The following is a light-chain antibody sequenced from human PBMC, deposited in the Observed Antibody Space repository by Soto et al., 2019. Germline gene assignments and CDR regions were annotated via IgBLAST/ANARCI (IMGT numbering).Light chain of an antibody. CDR3: SSYTDRTTYV. CDR1: SGDVGGYDY. CDR2: EVS. V-gene: IGLV2-14*01. J-gene: IGLJ1*01. Sequence: QSVLTQPASVSGSPGQSITISCTGTSGDVGGYDYVSWYQQHPGKAPKLIIYEVSTRPSGVSSRFSGSKSGNTASLTISGLLAEDEADYYCSSYTDRTTYVFGAGTKLTVL.